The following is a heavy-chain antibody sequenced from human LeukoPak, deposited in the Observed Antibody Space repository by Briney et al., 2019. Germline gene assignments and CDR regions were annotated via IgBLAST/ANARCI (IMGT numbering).Heavy chain of an antibody. J-gene: IGHJ4*02. CDR2: ISYDGSNK. Sequence: GRSLRLSCAASGFTFSNYGIHWVRQAPGKGLEWVAVISYDGSNKYYADSVKGRFTISRDNSKNTLYLQMNSLTTEDTAVYYCTRARRIAAAGDYWGQGTLVTVSS. D-gene: IGHD6-13*01. CDR3: TRARRIAAAGDY. CDR1: GFTFSNYG. V-gene: IGHV3-30*03.